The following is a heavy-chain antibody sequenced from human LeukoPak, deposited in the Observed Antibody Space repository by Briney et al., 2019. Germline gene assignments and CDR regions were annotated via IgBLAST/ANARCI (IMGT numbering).Heavy chain of an antibody. CDR1: GGSFSGYY. V-gene: IGHV4-34*01. D-gene: IGHD3-10*01. Sequence: SETLSLTCVVYGGSFSGYYWNWIRQSPGKGLEWIGEINHRGSTNYNPSLKRRVTISLDTSKNQFSLKLSSVTAADTAVYYCAKSLYGSGSYYNWFDPWGQGTLVTVSS. CDR3: AKSLYGSGSYYNWFDP. J-gene: IGHJ5*02. CDR2: INHRGST.